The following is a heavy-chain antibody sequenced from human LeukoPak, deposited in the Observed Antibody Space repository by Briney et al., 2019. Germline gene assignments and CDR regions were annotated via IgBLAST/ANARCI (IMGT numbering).Heavy chain of an antibody. V-gene: IGHV4-4*07. CDR2: IYTSGRT. CDR3: ARTRGLSLDY. J-gene: IGHJ4*02. Sequence: RSSETLSLMCTVSGGSISSYYWSWIRQPAGKGLEWIGRIYTSGRTTYIPSLKSRVTMSVDTSKNQFSLKLSSVTAADTAVYYCARTRGLSLDYWGQGTLVTVSS. CDR1: GGSISSYY. D-gene: IGHD3-16*02.